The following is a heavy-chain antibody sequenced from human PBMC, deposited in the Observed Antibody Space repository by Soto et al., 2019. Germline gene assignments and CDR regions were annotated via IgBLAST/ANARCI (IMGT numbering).Heavy chain of an antibody. V-gene: IGHV3-30-3*01. CDR3: ARDRSHILGFDS. CDR2: ISYGGSSK. CDR1: GFTFSNYA. D-gene: IGHD2-8*02. J-gene: IGHJ4*02. Sequence: QVQLVESGGGVVQPGRSLRLSCAASGFTFSNYAMHWVRQAPGKGLEWVAIISYGGSSKDYADSVKGRFNISRDESKNTLYLEMASLRAEDTAVDYCARDRSHILGFDSWGQGTLVTVSS.